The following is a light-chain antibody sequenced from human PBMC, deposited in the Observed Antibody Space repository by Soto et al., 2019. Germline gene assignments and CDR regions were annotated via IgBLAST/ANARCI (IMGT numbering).Light chain of an antibody. CDR3: QQSYSTPYT. Sequence: DIQMTQSPSSLSASVGDRVTITCRASQSISSYLNWYQQKPGKAPKLLIYAASSLQSGVPSRFSGSGSGTDFTLTISSLQPEDFATYYCQQSYSTPYTFGQGTKXXIK. J-gene: IGKJ2*01. CDR2: AAS. V-gene: IGKV1-39*01. CDR1: QSISSY.